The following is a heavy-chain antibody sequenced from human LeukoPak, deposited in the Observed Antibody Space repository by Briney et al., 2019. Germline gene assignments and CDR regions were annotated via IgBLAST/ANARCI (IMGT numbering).Heavy chain of an antibody. D-gene: IGHD3-16*01. V-gene: IGHV3-30*18. CDR1: GFTFSSYG. J-gene: IGHJ6*02. CDR3: AKAFHPHYYYYGMDV. Sequence: GGSLRLSCAASGFTFSSYGMHWVRQAPGKGLEWVAVISYDGSNKYYADSVKGRFTISRDNSKNTLYLQMNSLRAEDTAVYYCAKAFHPHYYYYGMDVWGQGTTVTVSS. CDR2: ISYDGSNK.